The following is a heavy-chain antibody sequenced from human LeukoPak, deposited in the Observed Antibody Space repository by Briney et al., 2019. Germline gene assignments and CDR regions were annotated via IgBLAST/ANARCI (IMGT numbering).Heavy chain of an antibody. J-gene: IGHJ4*02. CDR1: GGSISSSSYY. CDR3: ARIDFWSGYVIDY. V-gene: IGHV4-39*01. D-gene: IGHD3-3*01. CDR2: IYYSGST. Sequence: PSETLSLTCTVSGGSISSSSYYWGWIRQPPGKGLEWIGSIYYSGSTYYNPSLKSRVTISVDTSKNQFSLKLSSVTAADTAVYYCARIDFWSGYVIDYWGQGTLVTVSS.